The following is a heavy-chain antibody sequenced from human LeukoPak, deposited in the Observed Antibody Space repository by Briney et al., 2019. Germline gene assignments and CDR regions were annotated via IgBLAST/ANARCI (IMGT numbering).Heavy chain of an antibody. CDR1: GGPISSYY. CDR3: ARRSGYSSPFDY. V-gene: IGHV4-59*01. Sequence: SETLSLTCTVSGGPISSYYWSWIRQPPGKGLEWIGYIYYSGSTNYNPSLKSRVTISVDTSKNQFSLKLSSVTAADTAVYYCARRSGYSSPFDYWGQGTLVTVSS. D-gene: IGHD5-18*01. J-gene: IGHJ4*02. CDR2: IYYSGST.